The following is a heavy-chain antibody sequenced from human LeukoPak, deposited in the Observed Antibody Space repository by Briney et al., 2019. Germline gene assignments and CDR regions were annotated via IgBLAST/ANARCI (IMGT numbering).Heavy chain of an antibody. Sequence: SETLSLTCAVYGGSFSGYYWSWIRQPPGKGLEWIGEINHSGSTNYNPSLKSRVTISVDKSKNQFSLKLSSVTAADTAFYYCARTGIDSGYTSVDYWGQGTLVTVSS. CDR1: GGSFSGYY. CDR2: INHSGST. J-gene: IGHJ4*02. CDR3: ARTGIDSGYTSVDY. D-gene: IGHD5-12*01. V-gene: IGHV4-34*01.